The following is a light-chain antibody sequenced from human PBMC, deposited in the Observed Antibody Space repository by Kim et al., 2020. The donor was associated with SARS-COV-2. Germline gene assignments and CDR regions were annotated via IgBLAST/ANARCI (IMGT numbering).Light chain of an antibody. CDR3: LLFYRGTWV. J-gene: IGLJ3*02. V-gene: IGLV7-43*01. CDR2: DTN. Sequence: QAVVIQEPSLTVSPGGTVTLTCASSTGAVTTAYWPNWFQQKPGQPPRALIYDTNSRHSWTPGRFSGSLIGGQAALTLSGVQPEDEAEYYCLLFYRGTWVFGGGTKLTVL. CDR1: TGAVTTAYW.